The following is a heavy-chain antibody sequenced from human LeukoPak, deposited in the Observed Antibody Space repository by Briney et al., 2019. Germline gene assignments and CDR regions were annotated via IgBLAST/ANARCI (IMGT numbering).Heavy chain of an antibody. CDR2: ISAYNGNT. J-gene: IGHJ6*02. CDR1: GYTFTSYG. CDR3: ARLMTLSGYYYYYGMDV. V-gene: IGHV1-18*01. Sequence: ASVTVSCKASGYTFTSYGISWVRQAPGQGLEWMGWISAYNGNTNYAQKLQGRVTMTTDTSTSTAYMELRSLRSDDTAVYYCARLMTLSGYYYYYGMDVWGQGTTVTVSS. D-gene: IGHD2-8*01.